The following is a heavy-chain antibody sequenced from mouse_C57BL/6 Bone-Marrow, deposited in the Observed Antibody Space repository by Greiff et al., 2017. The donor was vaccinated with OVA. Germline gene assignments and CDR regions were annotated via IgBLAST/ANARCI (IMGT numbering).Heavy chain of an antibody. J-gene: IGHJ3*01. V-gene: IGHV5-4*01. CDR3: AREVLFAY. Sequence: EVQRVESGGGLVKPGGSLKLSCAASGFTFSSYAMSWVRQTPEKRLEWVATISDGGSYTYYPDNVKGRFTISRDNAKNNLYLQMSHLKSEDTAMYYCAREVLFAYWGQGTLVTVSA. CDR2: ISDGGSYT. CDR1: GFTFSSYA.